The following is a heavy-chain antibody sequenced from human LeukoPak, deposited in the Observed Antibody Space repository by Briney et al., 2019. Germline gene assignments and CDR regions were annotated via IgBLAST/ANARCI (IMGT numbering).Heavy chain of an antibody. CDR2: IYYSGCT. V-gene: IGHV4-59*01. J-gene: IGHJ5*02. Sequence: AETLSLTCTGSGGSISSYYWSWIRQPPGKGLEWIGYIYYSGCTNYNPSLKSRVTISVDTSKNHFSLKLSSVTAADTAVYYCARDRGYSLHWFDPWGQGTLVTVSS. D-gene: IGHD6-25*01. CDR1: GGSISSYY. CDR3: ARDRGYSLHWFDP.